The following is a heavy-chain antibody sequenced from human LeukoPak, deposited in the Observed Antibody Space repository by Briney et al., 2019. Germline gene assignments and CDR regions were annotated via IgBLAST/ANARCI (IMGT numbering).Heavy chain of an antibody. J-gene: IGHJ3*02. CDR1: GGSIISNRHY. V-gene: IGHV4-61*09. CDR3: ARVALITIHENDAFDI. Sequence: PSETLSLTCTVSGGSIISNRHYWSWIRQPAGKGLEWIGHIYSSGNTKYNPSLKSRLTMSIDSSKNQFSLILTSVTAADTAVYYCARVALITIHENDAFDIWGQGTVVTVSS. CDR2: IYSSGNT. D-gene: IGHD3-3*01.